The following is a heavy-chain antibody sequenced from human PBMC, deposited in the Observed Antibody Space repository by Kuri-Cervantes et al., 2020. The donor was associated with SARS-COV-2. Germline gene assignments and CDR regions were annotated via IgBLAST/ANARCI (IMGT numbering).Heavy chain of an antibody. J-gene: IGHJ4*02. CDR1: GGSISSSSYY. CDR3: ARVRDVVVIAPYFDY. D-gene: IGHD2-21*01. Sequence: SETLSLTCTVSGGSISSSSYYWGWVRQPPGKGLEWIGSIYHSGSTYYNPSLMSRVTILVDTSKNQFSLKLSSVTAADTAVYYCARVRDVVVIAPYFDYWGQGTLVTVSS. V-gene: IGHV4-39*07. CDR2: IYHSGST.